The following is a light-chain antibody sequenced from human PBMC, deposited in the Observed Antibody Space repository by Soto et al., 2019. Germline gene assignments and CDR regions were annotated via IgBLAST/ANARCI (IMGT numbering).Light chain of an antibody. V-gene: IGLV2-8*01. Sequence: QSALTQPPSASGSPGQSVTISCTGTSSDVGGYNYVSWYQQHPGKAPKLMIYEVSKRPSGVPDRFSGSKSGNTASLTVSGLQAEDEADYYCNSYAGSNVYVFGTGTKVTVL. CDR2: EVS. J-gene: IGLJ1*01. CDR3: NSYAGSNVYV. CDR1: SSDVGGYNY.